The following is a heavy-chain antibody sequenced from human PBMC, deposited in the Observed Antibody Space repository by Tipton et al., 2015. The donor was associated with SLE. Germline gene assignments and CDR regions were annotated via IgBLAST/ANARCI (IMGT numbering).Heavy chain of an antibody. CDR3: AGARDTMIVVVITN. D-gene: IGHD3-22*01. Sequence: GLVKPSETLSLSCDVYGGSFSDYYWMWIRQPPGKGLEWIGEINHSGSTICNPSLVSRVTISVDTSKNQFSLKLSSVTAADTAVYYCAGARDTMIVVVITNWGQGTLVTVSS. CDR1: GGSFSDYY. CDR2: INHSGST. V-gene: IGHV4-34*01. J-gene: IGHJ4*02.